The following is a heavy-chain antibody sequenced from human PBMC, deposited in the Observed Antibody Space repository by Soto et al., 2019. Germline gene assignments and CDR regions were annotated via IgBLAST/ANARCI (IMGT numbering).Heavy chain of an antibody. CDR1: GFTLSNYA. CDR2: VSSNGGST. V-gene: IGHV3-64D*06. J-gene: IGHJ4*02. CDR3: VKSRPYGDFSFDY. Sequence: PGGSLRLSCSASGFTLSNYALHWVRQAPGKGLEYVSTVSSNGGSTYYADSVKGRFTISRDNSKNTLFLQMGSLRADDTAVYYCVKSRPYGDFSFDYWGQGTLVTV. D-gene: IGHD4-17*01.